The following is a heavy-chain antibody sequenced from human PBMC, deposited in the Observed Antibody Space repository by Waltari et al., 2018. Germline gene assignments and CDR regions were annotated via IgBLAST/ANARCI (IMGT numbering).Heavy chain of an antibody. CDR2: ISSSSSYI. D-gene: IGHD3-22*01. CDR3: ARGQFPGAYYYDSSGYPNRAFDI. CDR1: GFTFSSYS. V-gene: IGHV3-21*01. Sequence: EVQLVESGGGLVKPGGSLRLSCAASGFTFSSYSMNWVRQAPGKGLEWVSSISSSSSYIYYADSVKGRFTISRDNAKNSLYLQMNSLRAEDTAVYYCARGQFPGAYYYDSSGYPNRAFDIWGQGTMVTVSS. J-gene: IGHJ3*02.